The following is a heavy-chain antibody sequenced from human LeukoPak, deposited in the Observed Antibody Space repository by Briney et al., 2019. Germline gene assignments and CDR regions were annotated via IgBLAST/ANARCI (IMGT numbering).Heavy chain of an antibody. Sequence: ASVKVSCKASGYTFTGYYMHWVRQAPGQGLEWMGWINPNSGGTNYAQKFQGRVTMTRDTSISTAYMELSRLRSDDTAVYYCARDLAADIVVVVAASNWFDPWGQGTLVTVSS. CDR3: ARDLAADIVVVVAASNWFDP. CDR2: INPNSGGT. V-gene: IGHV1-2*02. D-gene: IGHD2-15*01. CDR1: GYTFTGYY. J-gene: IGHJ5*02.